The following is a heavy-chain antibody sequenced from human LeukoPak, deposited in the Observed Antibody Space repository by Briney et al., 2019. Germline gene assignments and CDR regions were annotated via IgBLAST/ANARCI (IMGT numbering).Heavy chain of an antibody. Sequence: GGSLRLSCAASGFTFSSYSMNWVRQAPGKGLEWVSSISSSSSYIYYADSVKGRSTISRDNSKNTLYLQMNSLRAEDTAVYYCARGGRTTWHGMDVWGQGTTVTVSS. CDR2: ISSSSSYI. D-gene: IGHD4-17*01. CDR1: GFTFSSYS. CDR3: ARGGRTTWHGMDV. J-gene: IGHJ6*02. V-gene: IGHV3-21*01.